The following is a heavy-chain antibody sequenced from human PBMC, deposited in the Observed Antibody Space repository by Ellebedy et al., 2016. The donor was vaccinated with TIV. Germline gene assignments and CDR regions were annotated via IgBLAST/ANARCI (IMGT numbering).Heavy chain of an antibody. CDR3: ATIPTGATDYYYYGMDV. V-gene: IGHV5-51*01. D-gene: IGHD4-11*01. CDR2: IYPGDSDT. Sequence: GESLKISXKGSGYSFTSYWIGWVRQMPGKGLEWMGIIYPGDSDTRYSPSFQGQVTISADKSISTAYLQWSSLKASDTAMYYCATIPTGATDYYYYGMDVWGQGTTVTVSS. J-gene: IGHJ6*02. CDR1: GYSFTSYW.